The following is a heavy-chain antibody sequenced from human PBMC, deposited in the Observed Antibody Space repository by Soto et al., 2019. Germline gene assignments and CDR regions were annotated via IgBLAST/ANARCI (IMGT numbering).Heavy chain of an antibody. V-gene: IGHV3-30*18. J-gene: IGHJ4*02. D-gene: IGHD5-18*01. CDR2: ISYDGSNK. CDR3: AKGENTAMVELLDY. CDR1: GFTFSSYG. Sequence: VQLVESGGGVVQPGRSLRLSCAASGFTFSSYGMHWVRQAPGKGLEWVAVISYDGSNKYYADSVKGRFTISRDNSKNTLYLQMNSLRAEDTAVYYCAKGENTAMVELLDYWGQGTLVTVSS.